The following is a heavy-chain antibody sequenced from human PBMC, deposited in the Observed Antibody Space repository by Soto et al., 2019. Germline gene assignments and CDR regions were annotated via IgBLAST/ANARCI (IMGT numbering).Heavy chain of an antibody. CDR1: GYSISLGYY. V-gene: IGHV4-30-4*01. J-gene: IGHJ4*02. Sequence: PSETLSLTCAVSGYSISLGYYWSWIRQPPGKGLEWIAYIYYSGTTYYNPSLKSRITMSVDTSKNQFSLKLGSVTAADTAVYYCARYYNSLDFWGQGALVTVSS. CDR3: ARYYNSLDF. D-gene: IGHD3-10*01. CDR2: IYYSGTT.